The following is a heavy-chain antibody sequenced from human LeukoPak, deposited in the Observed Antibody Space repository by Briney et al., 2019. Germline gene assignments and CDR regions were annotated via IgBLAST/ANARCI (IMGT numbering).Heavy chain of an antibody. J-gene: IGHJ6*03. CDR2: ISSSSSTI. CDR1: GFTFSSYS. CDR3: ARGSGSSYYYMDV. Sequence: GGSLRLSCAASGFTFSSYSMNWVRQAPGKGLEWVSYISSSSSTIYYADSVKGQFTISRDNSKNTLYLQMNNLRVEDTAIYYCARGSGSSYYYMDVWGKGTTVTVSS. D-gene: IGHD3-3*01. V-gene: IGHV3-48*01.